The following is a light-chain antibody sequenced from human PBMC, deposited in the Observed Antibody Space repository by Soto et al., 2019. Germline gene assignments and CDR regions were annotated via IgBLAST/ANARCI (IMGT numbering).Light chain of an antibody. V-gene: IGKV1-5*01. CDR2: DAS. CDR1: QNIYTW. Sequence: DYQVTQSPSTLSASVGDRVTITCRASQNIYTWLAWYQQKPGTAPKLLIFDASRLESGVPSRFSGSASGTEFTLTISSLQPDDFATYYCQQYDNYPLTFGGGTKVDI. CDR3: QQYDNYPLT. J-gene: IGKJ4*01.